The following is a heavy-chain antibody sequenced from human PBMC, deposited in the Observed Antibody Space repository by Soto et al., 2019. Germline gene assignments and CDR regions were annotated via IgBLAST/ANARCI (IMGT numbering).Heavy chain of an antibody. D-gene: IGHD2-2*02. CDR2: ISYDGSNK. Sequence: QVQLVESGGGVVQPGRSLRLSCAASGFTFSSYGMHWVRQAPGKGLEWVAVISYDGSNKYYADSVKGRFTISRDNSKNTLYLQMNSLRAEDTAVYYCAKEVVVVPAAIQGYGMDVWGQGNTVTVSS. V-gene: IGHV3-30*18. CDR1: GFTFSSYG. CDR3: AKEVVVVPAAIQGYGMDV. J-gene: IGHJ6*02.